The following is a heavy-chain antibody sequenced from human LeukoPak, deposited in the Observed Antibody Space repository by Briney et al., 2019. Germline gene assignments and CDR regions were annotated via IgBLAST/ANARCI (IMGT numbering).Heavy chain of an antibody. Sequence: ASVKVSCKASGYTFTSYGISWVRQAPGQGLEWMGWISTFNGHTKYAQKLQDRVTMTTDTSTNTANMELRSLRSDDTAVYYCARDPADDSSGALGYGGQGTLVTVPS. J-gene: IGHJ4*02. D-gene: IGHD3-22*01. CDR2: ISTFNGHT. CDR3: ARDPADDSSGALGY. V-gene: IGHV1-18*01. CDR1: GYTFTSYG.